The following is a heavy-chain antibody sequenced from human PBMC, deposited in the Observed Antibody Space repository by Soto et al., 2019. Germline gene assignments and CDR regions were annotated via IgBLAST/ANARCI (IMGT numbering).Heavy chain of an antibody. CDR3: ARVKVLSEYGSGSYYLDY. CDR2: ISSGSSYT. D-gene: IGHD3-10*01. V-gene: IGHV3-21*01. J-gene: IGHJ4*02. CDR1: GFTFSTYG. Sequence: EVQLVESGGGLVKPGGSLTLSCGASGFTFSTYGMNWVRQAPGKGLQWVSSISSGSSYTYYADSVKGRFTISRDNAKNSLYLQMNSLRAEDTAVYYCARVKVLSEYGSGSYYLDYWGQGTLITVSS.